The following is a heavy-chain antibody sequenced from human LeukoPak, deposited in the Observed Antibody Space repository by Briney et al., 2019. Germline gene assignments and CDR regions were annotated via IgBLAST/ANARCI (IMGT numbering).Heavy chain of an antibody. J-gene: IGHJ4*02. CDR1: GFTFSSYA. CDR2: ISYDGSNK. V-gene: IGHV3-30-3*01. CDR3: ARDRRDSGIDY. Sequence: GRSLRLSCAASGFTFSSYAMRWVRQAPGKGLEWVAVISYDGSNKYYADSVKGRFTISRDNSKNTLYLQMNSLRAEDTAVYYCARDRRDSGIDYWGQGTLVTVSS. D-gene: IGHD3-10*01.